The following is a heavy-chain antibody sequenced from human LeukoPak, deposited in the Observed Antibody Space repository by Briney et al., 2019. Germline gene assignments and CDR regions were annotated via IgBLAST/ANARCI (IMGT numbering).Heavy chain of an antibody. CDR3: ARGSGIEVWFEGY. V-gene: IGHV4-34*01. D-gene: IGHD3-10*01. CDR2: INHSGST. CDR1: GGSFSGYY. Sequence: SETLSLTCAVYGGSFSGYYWSWIRQPPGKGLEWIGEINHSGSTNYNPSLKSRVTISVDTSKNQFSLKLSSVTAEDTAVYFCARGSGIEVWFEGYWGQGTLVTVSS. J-gene: IGHJ4*02.